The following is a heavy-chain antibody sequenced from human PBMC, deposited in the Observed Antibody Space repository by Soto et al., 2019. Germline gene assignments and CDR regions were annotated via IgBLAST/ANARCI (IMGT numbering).Heavy chain of an antibody. Sequence: SETLSLTCTVSGGSISSGDYYWSWIRQPPGKGLEWIGYIYYSGSTYYNPSLKSRVTISVDTSKNQFSLKLSSVTAADTAVYYCARDEVYYYDSSGYHTLGMDGWGQGTTVTVAS. V-gene: IGHV4-30-4*01. CDR3: ARDEVYYYDSSGYHTLGMDG. CDR2: IYYSGST. D-gene: IGHD3-22*01. J-gene: IGHJ6*02. CDR1: GGSISSGDYY.